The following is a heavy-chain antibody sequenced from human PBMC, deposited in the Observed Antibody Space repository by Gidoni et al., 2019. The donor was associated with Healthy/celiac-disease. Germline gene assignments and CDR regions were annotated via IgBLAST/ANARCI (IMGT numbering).Heavy chain of an antibody. V-gene: IGHV1-46*03. Sequence: QVQLVQSGAEVTKPGASVKVSCKASGYTFTSYYMHWVRQAPGQGLEWMGIINPSGGSTSYAQKVQGRVTMTRDTSTSTVYMELSSLRSEDTAVYYCARVGGTIFGLTVQRYYGMDVWGQGTTVTVSS. CDR2: INPSGGST. J-gene: IGHJ6*02. CDR1: GYTFTSYY. CDR3: ARVGGTIFGLTVQRYYGMDV. D-gene: IGHD3-3*01.